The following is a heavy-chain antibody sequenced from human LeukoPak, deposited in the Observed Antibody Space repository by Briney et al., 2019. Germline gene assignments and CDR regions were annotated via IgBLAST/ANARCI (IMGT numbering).Heavy chain of an antibody. CDR2: INHSGST. D-gene: IGHD6-13*01. CDR1: GGSFSGYY. J-gene: IGHJ5*02. Sequence: PSETLSLTCAVYGGSFSGYYWSWIRQPPGKGLEWIGEINHSGSTNYNPSLKSRVTISVDTSKNQFSLKLSSVTAADTAVYYCARVARRIAAAGRAFDPWGQGTLVTVSS. V-gene: IGHV4-34*01. CDR3: ARVARRIAAAGRAFDP.